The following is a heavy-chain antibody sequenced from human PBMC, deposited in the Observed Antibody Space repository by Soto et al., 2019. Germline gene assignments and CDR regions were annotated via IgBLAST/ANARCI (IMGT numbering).Heavy chain of an antibody. CDR1: GYTFSSYG. Sequence: ASVKVSCKASGYTFSSYGLGWVRQAPGQGLEWMGWISAYNGNMKYAQRFQGRVTLTTDTSRSTAYMELRSLRSDDTAIYYCARDEEGDYYDSSGQFDFWGQGTQVTVSS. J-gene: IGHJ4*02. CDR2: ISAYNGNM. CDR3: ARDEEGDYYDSSGQFDF. D-gene: IGHD3-22*01. V-gene: IGHV1-18*04.